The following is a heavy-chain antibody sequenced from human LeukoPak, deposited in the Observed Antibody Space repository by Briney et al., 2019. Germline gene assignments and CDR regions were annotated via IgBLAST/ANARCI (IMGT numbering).Heavy chain of an antibody. CDR3: ARGRRPDAFDI. J-gene: IGHJ3*02. Sequence: PGGSLSLSCAASGFTFSSYAMNWVRQAPGKGLEWVSYISSSGSTTHYADSVKGRFTISRDNAKNSLYLQMNSLRAEDTAVYYCARGRRPDAFDIWGQGTRVTVSS. V-gene: IGHV3-48*03. CDR2: ISSSGSTT. CDR1: GFTFSSYA.